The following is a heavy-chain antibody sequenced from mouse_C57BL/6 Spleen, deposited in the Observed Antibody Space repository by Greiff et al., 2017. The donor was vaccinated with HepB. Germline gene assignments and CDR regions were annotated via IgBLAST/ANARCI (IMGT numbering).Heavy chain of an antibody. CDR2: ISYDGSN. D-gene: IGHD4-1*01. CDR3: ARVGFLYFDY. CDR1: GYSITSGYY. J-gene: IGHJ2*01. Sequence: EVQLQESGPGLVKPSQSLSLTCSVTGYSITSGYYWNWIRQFPGNKPEWMGYISYDGSNNYNPSLKNRISITRDTSKNQFFLKLNSVTTEDTATYYCARVGFLYFDYWGQGTTLTVSS. V-gene: IGHV3-6*01.